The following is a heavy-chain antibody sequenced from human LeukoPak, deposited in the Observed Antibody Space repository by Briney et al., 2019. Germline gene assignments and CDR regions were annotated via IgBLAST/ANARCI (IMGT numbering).Heavy chain of an antibody. V-gene: IGHV4-30-2*01. CDR3: ARDSGSKFDY. D-gene: IGHD6-13*01. Sequence: SQTLSLTCAVSGGSLSSGGYSWSWIRQPPGKGLEWIGYIYHSGSTYYNPSLKSRVTISVDRSKNQFSLKLSSVTAADTAGYYCARDSGSKFDYWGQGTLVTVSS. CDR1: GGSLSSGGYS. J-gene: IGHJ4*02. CDR2: IYHSGST.